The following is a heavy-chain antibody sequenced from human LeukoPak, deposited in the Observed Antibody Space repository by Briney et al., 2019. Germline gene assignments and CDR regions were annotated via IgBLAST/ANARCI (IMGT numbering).Heavy chain of an antibody. CDR3: ARESVLYYFDY. D-gene: IGHD2-8*02. V-gene: IGHV3-7*01. J-gene: IGHJ4*02. CDR1: GFTFSSYW. Sequence: GGSLRLSCAASGFTFSSYWMSWVRQAPGKGLEWVANIKQDESEKYYVDSVKGRFSISRDNAKNSLYLQMNSLRAEDTAVYYCARESVLYYFDYWGQGTLVTVSS. CDR2: IKQDESEK.